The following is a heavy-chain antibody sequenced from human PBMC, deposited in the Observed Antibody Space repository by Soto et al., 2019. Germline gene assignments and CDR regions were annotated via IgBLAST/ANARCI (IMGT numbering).Heavy chain of an antibody. D-gene: IGHD3-10*01. J-gene: IGHJ6*02. CDR2: IDWDDDK. CDR3: ARIRGSGSYDYYYGMDV. CDR1: GFSLSTSGMC. V-gene: IGHV2-70*01. Sequence: GPTLVNPTQTLTLTCTFSGFSLSTSGMCVSWIRQPPGKALEWLALIDWDDDKYYSTSLKTRLTIPKDTSKNQVVLTMTNMDPVDTATYYCARIRGSGSYDYYYGMDVWGQGTTVTVSS.